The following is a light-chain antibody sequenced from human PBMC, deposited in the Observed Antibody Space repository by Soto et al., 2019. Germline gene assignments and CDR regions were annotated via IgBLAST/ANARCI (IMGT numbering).Light chain of an antibody. Sequence: DIQLTQSPSFLSASVGDRVTITCRASQGISSYLAWYPQKPGNAPKLLIYAASTLQSGVPSRFSGSGSGTEFTLNISSLQPEDFATYYCKQLNSYPITVGQGTRLEIK. J-gene: IGKJ5*01. CDR1: QGISSY. CDR2: AAS. CDR3: KQLNSYPIT. V-gene: IGKV1-9*01.